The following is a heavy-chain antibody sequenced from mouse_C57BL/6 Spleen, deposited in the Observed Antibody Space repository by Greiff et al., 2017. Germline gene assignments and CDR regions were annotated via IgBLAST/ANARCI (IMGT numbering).Heavy chain of an antibody. CDR3: ARWYYDYDDAMDY. D-gene: IGHD2-4*01. CDR1: GYTFTSYW. CDR2: IAPNSGGT. J-gene: IGHJ4*01. Sequence: VQLQQPGAELVKPGASVKLSCKASGYTFTSYWMHWVKQRPGRGLEWIGRIAPNSGGTKYNEKFKSKATLTVDKPSSTAYMQLSSLTSEDSAVYYCARWYYDYDDAMDYWGQGTSVTVSS. V-gene: IGHV1-72*01.